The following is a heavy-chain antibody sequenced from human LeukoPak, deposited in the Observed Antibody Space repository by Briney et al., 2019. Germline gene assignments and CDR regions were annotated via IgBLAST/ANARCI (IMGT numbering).Heavy chain of an antibody. CDR2: ISSSSSTI. D-gene: IGHD2-2*02. CDR1: GFTFSRYS. V-gene: IGHV3-48*04. Sequence: TGGALRLSCAPSGFTFSRYSMNCVPDAPGKGVEGGSYISSSSSTIYYEDSVKGRFTISRDNAKNALYLQMNSLRAEDTAVYYCAKVYDYYYYGMDVWGQGTTVTVSS. CDR3: AKVYDYYYYGMDV. J-gene: IGHJ6*02.